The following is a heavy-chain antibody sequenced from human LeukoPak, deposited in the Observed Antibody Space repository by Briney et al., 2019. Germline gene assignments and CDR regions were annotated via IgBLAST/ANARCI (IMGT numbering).Heavy chain of an antibody. J-gene: IGHJ6*02. CDR2: IYYSGST. Sequence: PSETLSLTCTVSGGSISSYYWSWVRQPPGKGLEWIGYIYYSGSTNYNPSLKSRVTISVDTSKNQFSLKLSSVTAADTAVYYCASSYYDILTGYYGENYYYYGMDVWGQGTTVTVSS. CDR3: ASSYYDILTGYYGENYYYYGMDV. D-gene: IGHD3-9*01. CDR1: GGSISSYY. V-gene: IGHV4-59*08.